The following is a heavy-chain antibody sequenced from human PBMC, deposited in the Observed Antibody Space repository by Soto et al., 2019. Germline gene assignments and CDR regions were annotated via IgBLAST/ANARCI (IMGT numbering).Heavy chain of an antibody. CDR2: IIAGGGDT. V-gene: IGHV3-23*01. CDR1: GFTFSHYA. CDR3: AKKYSYDSGTYLYHFDC. J-gene: IGHJ4*02. D-gene: IGHD3-10*01. Sequence: EMPLLESGGGLVQPGGSLRLSCAASGFTFSHYAMSWVRQAPGKGLEWVSTIIAGGGDTYYAESVKGRFTISRDNSKNTPYMQMNSLRAEDTALYYCAKKYSYDSGTYLYHFDCWGQGTLVTVSS.